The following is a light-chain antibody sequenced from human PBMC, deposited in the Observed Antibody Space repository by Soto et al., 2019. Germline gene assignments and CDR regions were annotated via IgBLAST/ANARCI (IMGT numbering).Light chain of an antibody. V-gene: IGLV2-14*03. CDR1: STDVGGYNY. CDR3: SSYRSSSTLGV. J-gene: IGLJ1*01. Sequence: QAVVTQPASVSGSPGQSITISCTGTSTDVGGYNYVSWYQQHPGKAPKLMIYDVTNRPSGVSNRFSGSKSGNTASLTISGLLADDEADYYCSSYRSSSTLGVFGTGTKVTVL. CDR2: DVT.